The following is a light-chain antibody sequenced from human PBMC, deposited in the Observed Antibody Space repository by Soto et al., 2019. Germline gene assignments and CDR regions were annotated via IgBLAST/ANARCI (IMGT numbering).Light chain of an antibody. J-gene: IGLJ1*01. CDR1: TSNIGRST. Sequence: QSVLTQPPSASGTPGQRVTISCSGNTSNIGRSTVSWYQQFPGAAPKLLIYGNTQRPLVVPVRFSGSKSDTSDSLAISGLKSEDEAEYYCATWNDGVFVFGIGTKLTVL. V-gene: IGLV1-44*01. CDR3: ATWNDGVFV. CDR2: GNT.